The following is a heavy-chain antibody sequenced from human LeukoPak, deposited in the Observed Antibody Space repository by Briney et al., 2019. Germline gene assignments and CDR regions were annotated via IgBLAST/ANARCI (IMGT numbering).Heavy chain of an antibody. D-gene: IGHD4-17*01. Sequence: RASVKVSCKASGYTFTGYYIHWVRQAPGQGLEWMGWINPNSGGTNYTQKFQGWVTMTRDTSISTVYMELSRPRSDDTAVYYCARDIVSSFLKGATVTHVFDYWGQGTLVTVSS. CDR3: ARDIVSSFLKGATVTHVFDY. CDR2: INPNSGGT. J-gene: IGHJ4*02. V-gene: IGHV1-2*04. CDR1: GYTFTGYY.